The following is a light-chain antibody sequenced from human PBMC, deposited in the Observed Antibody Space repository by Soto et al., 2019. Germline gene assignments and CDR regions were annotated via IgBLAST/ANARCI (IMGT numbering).Light chain of an antibody. Sequence: EIVLTPSPGTLSLSPGERATLSCRASHTISSSYLAWYQQKPGQAPRLLIYGASSRATGIPDRFSGSGSGTDFTLTISRLEPEDFAVYYCQQYGSSLAITFGQGTRLEIK. J-gene: IGKJ5*01. CDR3: QQYGSSLAIT. V-gene: IGKV3-20*01. CDR2: GAS. CDR1: HTISSSY.